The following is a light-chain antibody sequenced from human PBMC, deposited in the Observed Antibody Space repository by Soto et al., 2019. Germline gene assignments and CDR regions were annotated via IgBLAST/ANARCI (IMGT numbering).Light chain of an antibody. Sequence: EIVLTQSPGTLSLSPGERATLSCRANQSVSSSYLAWYQQRPGQAPRFLISGASGRATGIPDTFSGSGSGTDFTLIISSLEPEDLAVYSCQQSGGSSFGQGTKLVIK. J-gene: IGKJ2*01. CDR3: QQSGGSS. V-gene: IGKV3-20*01. CDR2: GAS. CDR1: QSVSSSY.